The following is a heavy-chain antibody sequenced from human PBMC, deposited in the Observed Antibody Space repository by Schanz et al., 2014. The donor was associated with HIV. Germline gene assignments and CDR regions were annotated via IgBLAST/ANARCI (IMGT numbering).Heavy chain of an antibody. V-gene: IGHV3-30*18. CDR3: AKVARWDYYGMDV. CDR1: RFTFSSYG. Sequence: QVQLVESGGGGVQPGRSLRLSCAASRFTFSSYGMHWVRQAPGKGLGGATVRSYAGSNKYYADSVKGRFTISRDNSKNTLYLQMNSLRTEDTAVYYCAKVARWDYYGMDVWGQGTTVTVSS. CDR2: RSYAGSNK. J-gene: IGHJ6*02.